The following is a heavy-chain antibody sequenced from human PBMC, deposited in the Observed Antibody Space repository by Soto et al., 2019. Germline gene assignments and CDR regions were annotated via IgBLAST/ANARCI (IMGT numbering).Heavy chain of an antibody. V-gene: IGHV1-69*08. Sequence: QDQLVQSGPEVKKPGSSVKVSCRASGDTFSSYTISWVRQAPGQGLEWMGRIIPLFGTATYAPGFQGSVTSTADKSTNTAYMALSSLRSNDTAVYYCASRSFWGQGTLVTVSS. CDR2: IIPLFGTA. CDR3: ASRSF. J-gene: IGHJ4*02. CDR1: GDTFSSYT.